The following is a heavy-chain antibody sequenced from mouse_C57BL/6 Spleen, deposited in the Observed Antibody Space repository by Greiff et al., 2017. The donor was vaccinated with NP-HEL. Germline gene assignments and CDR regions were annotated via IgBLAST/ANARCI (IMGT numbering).Heavy chain of an antibody. CDR3: ARPLITTVVEDLDY. CDR1: GFTFSSYG. Sequence: EVQGVESGGDLVKPGGSLKLSCAASGFTFSSYGMSWVRQTPDKRLEWVATISSGGSYTYYPASVTGRFTISRDNAKNTRYLQRSSLKSEDTAMYYCARPLITTVVEDLDYWGQGTTLTVSS. J-gene: IGHJ2*01. D-gene: IGHD1-1*01. CDR2: ISSGGSYT. V-gene: IGHV5-6*01.